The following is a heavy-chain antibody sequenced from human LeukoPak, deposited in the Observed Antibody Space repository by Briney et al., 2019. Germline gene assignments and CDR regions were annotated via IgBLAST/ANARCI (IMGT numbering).Heavy chain of an antibody. D-gene: IGHD1-1*01. CDR2: IKQDGSEK. J-gene: IGHJ4*02. Sequence: GGSLRLSCAASGFTFSSYWMSWVRQAPGKGLEWVANIKQDGSEKYYVDSVKGRFTISRDTSKNTLYLQMNNLRTEDTAVYYCAKDGGTVCHVINYSFDSWGQGTLVTVSS. V-gene: IGHV3-7*04. CDR3: AKDGGTVCHVINYSFDS. CDR1: GFTFSSYW.